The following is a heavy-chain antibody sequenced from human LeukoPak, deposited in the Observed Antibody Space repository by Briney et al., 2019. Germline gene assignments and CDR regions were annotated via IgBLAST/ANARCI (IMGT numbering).Heavy chain of an antibody. Sequence: GGSLRLSCAASGFTLSTFDMNWVRQAPGKGLEWVSSISTSSRYIYYRDSVKGRFTISRDNAKNSLYLQMNSLRAEDTAVYYCARDRLSVYSTFDYWGQGTLVTVSS. CDR2: ISTSSRYI. J-gene: IGHJ4*02. CDR1: GFTLSTFD. D-gene: IGHD4-11*01. V-gene: IGHV3-21*01. CDR3: ARDRLSVYSTFDY.